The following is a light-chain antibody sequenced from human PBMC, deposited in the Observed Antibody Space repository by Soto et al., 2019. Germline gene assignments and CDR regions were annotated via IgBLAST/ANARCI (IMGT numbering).Light chain of an antibody. CDR3: QQFNNYPIT. V-gene: IGKV1D-13*01. J-gene: IGKJ5*01. CDR2: DAS. Sequence: AIQLTQSPSSLSASVGDRVTITCRASQGISSALAWYQQKPGKAPKLLIYDASSLESGVPSRFSGSGSGTDFTLTISSLQPEDCAAYYCQQFNNYPITFGQGTRLEIK. CDR1: QGISSA.